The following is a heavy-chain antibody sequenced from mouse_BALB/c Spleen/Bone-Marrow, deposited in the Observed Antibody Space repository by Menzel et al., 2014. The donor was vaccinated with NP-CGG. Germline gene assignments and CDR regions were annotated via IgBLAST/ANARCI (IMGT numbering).Heavy chain of an antibody. Sequence: EVKLVESGGGLVQPGGSLKLSCAASGFTFSSYTMSWVRQTPEKRLGWVAYISNGGGSTYYPDTVKGRFTISRDNAKNTLYLQMSSLKSEDTAMYYCARGLRGYAMDYWGQGTSVTVSS. J-gene: IGHJ4*01. CDR3: ARGLRGYAMDY. CDR2: ISNGGGST. CDR1: GFTFSSYT. V-gene: IGHV5-12-2*01. D-gene: IGHD2-4*01.